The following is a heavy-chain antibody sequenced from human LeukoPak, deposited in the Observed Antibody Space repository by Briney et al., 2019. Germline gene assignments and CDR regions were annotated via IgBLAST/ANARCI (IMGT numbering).Heavy chain of an antibody. J-gene: IGHJ6*02. D-gene: IGHD6-13*01. CDR3: ARDRIAAAGRYYYYYGMDV. CDR2: ISGSGGST. CDR1: GFTFSSYA. Sequence: GGSLRLSCAASGFTFSSYAMSWVRQAPGKGLEWVSAISGSGGSTYYADSVKGRFTISRDNSKNTLYLQMNSLRAEDTAVYYCARDRIAAAGRYYYYYGMDVWGQGTTVTVSS. V-gene: IGHV3-23*01.